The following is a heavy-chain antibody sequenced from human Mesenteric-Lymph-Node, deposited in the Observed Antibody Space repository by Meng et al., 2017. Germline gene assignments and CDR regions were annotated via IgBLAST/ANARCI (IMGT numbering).Heavy chain of an antibody. D-gene: IGHD3-10*01. CDR2: MYYTGNT. CDR1: GGSIRDYDYY. J-gene: IGHJ4*02. V-gene: IGHV4-30-4*01. CDR3: ARQSGYFDY. Sequence: QVQLKESGPGLVKPSQTLSLTCTVSGGSIRDYDYYWSWVRQHPGKGLECIGHMYYTGNTYYNPSLKSRVTISVDTSKNQFSLKLSSVTATDTAVYYCARQSGYFDYWGQGTLVTVSS.